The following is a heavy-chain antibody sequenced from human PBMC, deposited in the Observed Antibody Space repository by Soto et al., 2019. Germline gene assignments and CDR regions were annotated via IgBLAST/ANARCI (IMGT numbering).Heavy chain of an antibody. D-gene: IGHD2-2*01. Sequence: SETLSLTCTVSGGSISSGGYYWSWIRQHPGKGLEWIGYIYYSGSTNYNPSLKSRVTISVDTSKNQFSLKLISVTAADTAVYYCRRSSRYSTDVWGQGTTVTVSS. CDR1: GGSISSGGYY. CDR2: IYYSGST. CDR3: RRSSRYSTDV. J-gene: IGHJ6*02. V-gene: IGHV4-61*08.